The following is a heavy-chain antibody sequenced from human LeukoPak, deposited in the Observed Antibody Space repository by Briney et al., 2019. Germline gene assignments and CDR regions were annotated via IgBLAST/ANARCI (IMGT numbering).Heavy chain of an antibody. CDR1: GGTFSSYA. CDR2: IIPIFGTA. V-gene: IGHV1-69*01. Sequence: SVKVSCKASGGTFSSYAISWVRQAPGQGLEWMGGIIPIFGTANYAQKFQGRVTITADESTSTAYMELSSLRSEDTAVYYCARDRRYYDSSGSLDYWGQGTLVTVSS. D-gene: IGHD3-22*01. CDR3: ARDRRYYDSSGSLDY. J-gene: IGHJ4*02.